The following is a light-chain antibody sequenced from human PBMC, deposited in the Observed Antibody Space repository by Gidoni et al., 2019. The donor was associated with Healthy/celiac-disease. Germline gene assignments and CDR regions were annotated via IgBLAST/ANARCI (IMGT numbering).Light chain of an antibody. V-gene: IGLV3-19*01. CDR2: GKN. J-gene: IGLJ2*01. CDR3: NSRDSSGNHVI. Sequence: SSELTQDPAVAVALGQTVRSTGQGDSLRSYYANWYQQKPGQAPILVIYGKNNRPSGIPDRFSDSSSGNTASLTITGAQAEDEADYYCNSRDSSGNHVIFGGGTKLTVL. CDR1: SLRSYY.